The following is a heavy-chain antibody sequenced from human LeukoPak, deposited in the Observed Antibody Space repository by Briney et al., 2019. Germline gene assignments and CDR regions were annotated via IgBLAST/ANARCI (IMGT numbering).Heavy chain of an antibody. J-gene: IGHJ4*02. CDR3: ARAYDILTGYYYFDY. V-gene: IGHV4-59*08. CDR1: GGSISSYY. Sequence: PSETLSLTCTVSGGSISSYYWSWIRQPPGKGLEWIGYIYYSGSTNYNPSLKSRVTISVDTSKNQLSLKLSSVTAADTAVYYCARAYDILTGYYYFDYWGQGTLVTVSS. CDR2: IYYSGST. D-gene: IGHD3-9*01.